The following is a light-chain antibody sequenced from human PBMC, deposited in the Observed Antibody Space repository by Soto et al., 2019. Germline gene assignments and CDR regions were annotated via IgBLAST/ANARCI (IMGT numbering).Light chain of an antibody. CDR1: QYVGTR. CDR2: YTS. CDR3: HQRQSWPRT. J-gene: IGKJ1*01. V-gene: IGKV3-11*01. Sequence: EIVLTQSPATLSSSPGETATLSCRASQYVGTRLAWYQHKPGQAPRLLIYYTSNRATGIPARFSGSGSGTDFTLTINSLAPEDFAICYCHQRQSWPRTFGQGTKV.